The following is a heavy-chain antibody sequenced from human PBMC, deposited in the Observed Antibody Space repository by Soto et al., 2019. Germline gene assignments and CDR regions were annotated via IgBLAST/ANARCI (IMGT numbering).Heavy chain of an antibody. CDR1: GGTFSSSA. Sequence: QVQLVQSGAEVKKPGSSVQVSCKASGGTFSSSAISWVRQAPGQGLEWMGGIIPIFGTANYAQKFQGRVTITADESTSPAYMELSSLRSEDTAVYYCARDDGCTNGVCYFDYWGQGTLVTVSS. CDR2: IIPIFGTA. D-gene: IGHD2-8*01. J-gene: IGHJ4*02. V-gene: IGHV1-69*12. CDR3: ARDDGCTNGVCYFDY.